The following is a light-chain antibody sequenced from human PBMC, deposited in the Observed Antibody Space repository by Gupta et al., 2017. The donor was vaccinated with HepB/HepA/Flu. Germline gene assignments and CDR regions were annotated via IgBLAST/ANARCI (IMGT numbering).Light chain of an antibody. CDR2: KAS. CDR1: QAIGDW. Sequence: DIQMSQSPSTLSASVGDRVTITCRASQAIGDWLAWYQQKPGKDPKLLIYKASTLQGGVPWRFSGSGSGTEFTLTISSMKPDAFATYYCQQYESVPLTFDGGSKVELK. V-gene: IGKV1-5*03. J-gene: IGKJ4*01. CDR3: QQYESVPLT.